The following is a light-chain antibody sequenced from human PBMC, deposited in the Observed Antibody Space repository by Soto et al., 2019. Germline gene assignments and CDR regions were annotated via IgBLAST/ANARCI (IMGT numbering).Light chain of an antibody. Sequence: NFMLTQPHSVSESPGKTVTISCTGSSGSIASNYVQWYQQRPGSAPTTVISENNQRPSGVPDRFSGSIDSSSNSASLTISGLKTEDEADYYCSSYTSGSTRLVFGGGTKLTVL. CDR2: ENN. CDR3: SSYTSGSTRLV. CDR1: SGSIASNY. J-gene: IGLJ3*02. V-gene: IGLV6-57*02.